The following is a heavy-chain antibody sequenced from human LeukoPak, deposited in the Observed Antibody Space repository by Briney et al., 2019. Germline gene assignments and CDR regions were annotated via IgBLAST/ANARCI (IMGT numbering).Heavy chain of an antibody. Sequence: PETQSLTCTVSGGSVSSGSYYWSWIRQPPGKGLEWIGELNHNGSTNYNPSLKSRVTISVDTSKNHFSLKLSSVTAADTAVYYCARGVRRYYYDSSGRYFDYWGQGTLVTVSS. CDR3: ARGVRRYYYDSSGRYFDY. CDR2: LNHNGST. J-gene: IGHJ4*02. CDR1: GGSVSSGSYY. D-gene: IGHD3-22*01. V-gene: IGHV4-61*01.